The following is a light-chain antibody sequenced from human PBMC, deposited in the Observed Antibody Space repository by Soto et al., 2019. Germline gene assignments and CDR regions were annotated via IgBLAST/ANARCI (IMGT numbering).Light chain of an antibody. CDR1: SSNIGAGFD. Sequence: QSVLTQPPSVSGATGQRVTISCTGSSSNIGAGFDVHWYQQLPGTAPKLLIYGNSNRPSGVPDRFSGYRSGTSASLAITGLQAEDEADYYCQSYDSSLSGSVFGGCTKLTVL. CDR2: GNS. CDR3: QSYDSSLSGSV. J-gene: IGLJ2*01. V-gene: IGLV1-40*01.